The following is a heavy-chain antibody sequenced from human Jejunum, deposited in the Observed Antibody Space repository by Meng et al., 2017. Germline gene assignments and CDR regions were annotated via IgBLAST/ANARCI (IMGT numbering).Heavy chain of an antibody. CDR3: TRSGWYWYFDL. CDR1: AFTFSDHY. Sequence: GGSLRLSCAASAFTFSDHYMDWVRQAPGKGLEWVGRVRNKPNSDTTEYAASVKGRFTISRDDSKNFLFLQMNSLRTEDTAVYFCTRSGWYWYFDLWGRGTLVTVSS. D-gene: IGHD6-19*01. J-gene: IGHJ2*01. CDR2: VRNKPNSDTT. V-gene: IGHV3-72*01.